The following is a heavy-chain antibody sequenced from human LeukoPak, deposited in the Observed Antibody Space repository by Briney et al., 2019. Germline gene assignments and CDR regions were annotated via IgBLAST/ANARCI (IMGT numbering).Heavy chain of an antibody. CDR1: GFTFSSYS. V-gene: IGHV3-48*01. CDR3: ARGPRFGIVVVKGGYFQH. D-gene: IGHD3-22*01. J-gene: IGHJ1*01. Sequence: GRSLRLSCAASGFTFSSYSMNWVRQAPGKGLEWVSYISSSSSTIYYADSVKGRFTISRDNAKNSLYLQVNSLRAEDTAVYYCARGPRFGIVVVKGGYFQHWGQGTLVTVSS. CDR2: ISSSSSTI.